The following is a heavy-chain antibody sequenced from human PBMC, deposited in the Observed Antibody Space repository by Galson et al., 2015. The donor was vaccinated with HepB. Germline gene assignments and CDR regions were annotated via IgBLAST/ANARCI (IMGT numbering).Heavy chain of an antibody. D-gene: IGHD6-13*01. V-gene: IGHV3-73*01. CDR2: IRSKATNYAA. CDR3: VRSGDFSAYSSR. Sequence: SLRLSCAASGFTFSGSAIHWVRQASGKGPEWIGHIRSKATNYAALYVPSLKGRFTISRDDSKNMAYLHMRSLKTDDTAVYYCVRSGDFSAYSSRWGQGTLVTVSS. CDR1: GFTFSGSA. J-gene: IGHJ4*02.